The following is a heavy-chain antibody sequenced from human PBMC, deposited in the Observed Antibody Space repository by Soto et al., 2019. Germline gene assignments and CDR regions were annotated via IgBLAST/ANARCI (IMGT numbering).Heavy chain of an antibody. V-gene: IGHV3-23*01. CDR2: ISGSGGST. CDR3: AKSPDCSGGSCYVVH. J-gene: IGHJ4*02. CDR1: GFTFSSYA. Sequence: GGSLILSCAASGFTFSSYAMSWVRQAPGKGLEWVSAISGSGGSTYYADSVKGRFTISRDSSKNTLYLQMNSLRAEDTAVYYCAKSPDCSGGSCYVVHWGQGTLVTVSS. D-gene: IGHD2-15*01.